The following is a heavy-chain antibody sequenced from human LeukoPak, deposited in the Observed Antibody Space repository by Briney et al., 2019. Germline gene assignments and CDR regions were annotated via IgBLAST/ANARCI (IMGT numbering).Heavy chain of an antibody. CDR1: GASISTYY. CDR2: IYASGRT. Sequence: SETLSLTCTVSGASISTYYWNWIRQPAGKGLEWIGRIYASGRTDYNPSLTSRLSMSINTSSNQTPLTLTSVTAADTAVYYCARYVDPYDISPHAFDIWGQGTVVTVSP. CDR3: ARYVDPYDISPHAFDI. V-gene: IGHV4-4*07. J-gene: IGHJ3*02. D-gene: IGHD3-22*01.